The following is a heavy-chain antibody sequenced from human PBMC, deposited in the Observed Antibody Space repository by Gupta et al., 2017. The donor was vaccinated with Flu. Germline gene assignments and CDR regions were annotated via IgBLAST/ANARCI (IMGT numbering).Heavy chain of an antibody. D-gene: IGHD3-22*01. V-gene: IGHV4-31*03. J-gene: IGHJ4*02. CDR3: ARDTSLNYYDSSGYDY. CDR1: GGSISSGGYY. CDR2: IYYSGST. Sequence: QVQLQESGPGLVKPSQTLSLTCTVSGGSISSGGYYWSWIRQHPGKGLEWIGYIYYSGSTYYNPSLKSRVTISVDTSKNQFSLKLSSVTAADTAVYYCARDTSLNYYDSSGYDYWGQGTLVTVSS.